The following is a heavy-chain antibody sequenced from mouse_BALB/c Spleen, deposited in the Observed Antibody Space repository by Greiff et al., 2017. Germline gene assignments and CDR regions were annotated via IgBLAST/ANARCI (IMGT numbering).Heavy chain of an antibody. Sequence: EVKLMESGGGLVKPGGSLKLSCAASGFTFSSFGMHWVRQAPEKGLEWVAYISSGSSTIYYADTVKGRFTISRDNPKNTLFLQMTSLRSEDTAMYYCAGDYYGSSFAYWGQGTLVTVSA. CDR2: ISSGSSTI. J-gene: IGHJ3*01. D-gene: IGHD1-1*01. CDR1: GFTFSSFG. CDR3: AGDYYGSSFAY. V-gene: IGHV5-17*02.